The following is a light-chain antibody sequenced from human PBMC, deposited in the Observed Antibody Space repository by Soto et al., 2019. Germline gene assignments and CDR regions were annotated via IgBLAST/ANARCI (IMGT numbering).Light chain of an antibody. CDR2: EGN. Sequence: QSALTQPASVSGSPGQSITISCTGTSSDVGNYNLVSWYQQHPGKAPKLMIYEGNKRPSGVSNRFSASKSGNTASLTISGLQAEDEADYYCCSFGDSSTHVLIGGGTKLTVL. CDR3: CSFGDSSTHVL. CDR1: SSDVGNYNL. J-gene: IGLJ2*01. V-gene: IGLV2-23*01.